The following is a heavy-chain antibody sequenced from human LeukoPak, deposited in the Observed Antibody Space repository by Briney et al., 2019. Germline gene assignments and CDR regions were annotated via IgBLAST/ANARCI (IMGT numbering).Heavy chain of an antibody. V-gene: IGHV1-2*02. CDR2: INPNSGGT. Sequence: GASVKVSCKASGYTFTSYAMHWVRQAPGQGLEWMGWINPNSGGTNYAQKFQGRVTMTRDTSISTAYMELSRLRSDDTAVYYCARDPSNSGYDYLYYFDYWGQGTLVTVSS. CDR1: GYTFTSYA. J-gene: IGHJ4*02. CDR3: ARDPSNSGYDYLYYFDY. D-gene: IGHD5-12*01.